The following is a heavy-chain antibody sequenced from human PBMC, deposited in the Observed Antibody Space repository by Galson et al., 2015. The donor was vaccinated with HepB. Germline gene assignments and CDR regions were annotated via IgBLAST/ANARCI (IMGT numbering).Heavy chain of an antibody. V-gene: IGHV1-2*06. CDR1: GYTFTGYY. CDR2: INPNSGGT. D-gene: IGHD5-24*01. J-gene: IGHJ4*02. CDR3: ARDWQMATTMGIDY. Sequence: SVKVSCKASGYTFTGYYMHWVRQAPGQGLEWMGRINPNSGGTNYAQKFQGRVTMTRDTSISTAYMELSRLRSDDTAVYYCARDWQMATTMGIDYWGQGTLVTVSS.